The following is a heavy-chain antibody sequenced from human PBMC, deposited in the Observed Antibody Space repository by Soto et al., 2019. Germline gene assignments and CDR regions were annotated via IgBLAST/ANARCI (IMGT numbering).Heavy chain of an antibody. CDR1: GGSISSSSYY. Sequence: SETLSLTCTVSGGSISSSSYYWGWIRQPPGKGLEWIGSIYYSGSTYYNPSLKSRVTISVDTSKNQFSLKLSSATAADTAVYYCAREGGLGYCSGGSCYEPYYYYGMDVWGQGTTVTVSS. J-gene: IGHJ6*02. CDR2: IYYSGST. CDR3: AREGGLGYCSGGSCYEPYYYYGMDV. D-gene: IGHD2-15*01. V-gene: IGHV4-39*01.